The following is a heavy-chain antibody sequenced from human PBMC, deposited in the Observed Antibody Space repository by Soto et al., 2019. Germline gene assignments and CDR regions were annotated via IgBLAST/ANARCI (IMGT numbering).Heavy chain of an antibody. J-gene: IGHJ6*02. CDR1: GYTFTSYD. CDR3: ARELNQNYDYVWGSYRNYGMDV. Sequence: QVQLVQSGAEVKKPGASVKVSCKASGYTFTSYDTNWVRQATGQGLEWMGWMNPNSGNTGYAQKFQGRVTMTRNTSISTAYMELSSLRSEDTAVYYCARELNQNYDYVWGSYRNYGMDVWGQGTTVTVSS. V-gene: IGHV1-8*01. CDR2: MNPNSGNT. D-gene: IGHD3-16*02.